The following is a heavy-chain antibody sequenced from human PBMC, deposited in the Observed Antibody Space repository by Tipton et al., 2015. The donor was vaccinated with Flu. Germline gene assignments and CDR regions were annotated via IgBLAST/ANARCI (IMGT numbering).Heavy chain of an antibody. Sequence: SLRLSCAASGFTFSGYGMHWVRQAPGKGLAWVAFLRYDGSYNYHADSVKGRFTISRDNSRNTLYLQMNSLRVEDSAVDYCATEAATATFDYWGQGTLVTVSS. V-gene: IGHV3-30*02. CDR2: LRYDGSYN. D-gene: IGHD2-15*01. CDR1: GFTFSGYG. J-gene: IGHJ4*02. CDR3: ATEAATATFDY.